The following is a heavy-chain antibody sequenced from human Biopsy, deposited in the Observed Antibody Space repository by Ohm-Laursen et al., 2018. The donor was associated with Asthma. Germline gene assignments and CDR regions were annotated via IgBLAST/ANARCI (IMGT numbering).Heavy chain of an antibody. D-gene: IGHD7-27*01. J-gene: IGHJ4*02. CDR2: ISYTGSA. CDR1: GGSFRGYY. V-gene: IGHV4-39*01. Sequence: SETLSLTWPVYGGSFRGYYWTWIRQPPGKGLEWMGSISYTGSAYHNPSLKSRVTISVDTSKNHFSLKLSSVTAADTAVYYCARHWDWGSFFDYWGQGTPVTVSS. CDR3: ARHWDWGSFFDY.